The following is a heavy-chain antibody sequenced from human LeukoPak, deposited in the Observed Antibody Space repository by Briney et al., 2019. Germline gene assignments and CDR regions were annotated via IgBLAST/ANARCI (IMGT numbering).Heavy chain of an antibody. D-gene: IGHD3-16*01. J-gene: IGHJ4*02. Sequence: SETLSLTCAVYGGSFSGYYWSWIRQHPGKGLEWIGYIFYSGSTYYNPSLKSRVTISVDTSKNQFSLKLSSVTAADTAVYYCARAMIKGEYYFDYWGQGTLVTVSS. CDR3: ARAMIKGEYYFDY. CDR2: IFYSGST. CDR1: GGSFSGYY. V-gene: IGHV4-31*11.